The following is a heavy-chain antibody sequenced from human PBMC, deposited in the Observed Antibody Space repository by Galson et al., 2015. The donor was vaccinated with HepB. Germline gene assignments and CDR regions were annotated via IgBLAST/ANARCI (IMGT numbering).Heavy chain of an antibody. V-gene: IGHV1-24*01. CDR1: GYTFTELS. CDR3: ATSVVVVPLLGY. D-gene: IGHD3-22*01. CDR2: FDPEDGET. J-gene: IGHJ4*02. Sequence: VKVSCKVSGYTFTELSMHWGRQDPGKGLEWMGGFDPEDGETIYAQKLKGRVTMTEDTSTDTAYMELSSLRSEDTAVYYCATSVVVVPLLGYWGQGTLVTVSS.